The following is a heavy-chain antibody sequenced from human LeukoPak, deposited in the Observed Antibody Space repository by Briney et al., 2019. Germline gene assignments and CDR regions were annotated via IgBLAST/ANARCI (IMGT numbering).Heavy chain of an antibody. V-gene: IGHV3-74*01. Sequence: GSLRPSCAASGFTFRKYLMHLVRQTSGKGLVLVSRINSDGSTTSYADSVKGRFTISRDNAKHTLYLQMNSLRPEDTAVYYCARGLYSSGWLGNYFDYWGQGTLVTVSS. CDR2: INSDGSTT. CDR1: GFTFRKYL. D-gene: IGHD6-19*01. J-gene: IGHJ4*02. CDR3: ARGLYSSGWLGNYFDY.